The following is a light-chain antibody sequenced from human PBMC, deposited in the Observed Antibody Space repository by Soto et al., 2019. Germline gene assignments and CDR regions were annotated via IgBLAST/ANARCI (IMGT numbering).Light chain of an antibody. CDR2: DVS. CDR3: SSYPSSSTLVV. J-gene: IGLJ2*01. CDR1: SSDVVGYNY. Sequence: QSALTQPASVSGSPGQSITISCTGTSSDVVGYNYVSWYQQHPGKAPKLMIYDVSNRPSGVSNRFSGSKSGNTASLTISGLQAEDEADYYCSSYPSSSTLVVFGGGTKLTVL. V-gene: IGLV2-14*01.